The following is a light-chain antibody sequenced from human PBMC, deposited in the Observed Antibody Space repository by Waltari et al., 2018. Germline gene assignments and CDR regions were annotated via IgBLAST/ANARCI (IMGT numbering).Light chain of an antibody. V-gene: IGKV3-15*01. Sequence: EIVMTQSPATLSVSPGERATLSCRASQSVSSQLAWYQQKPGQAPRLLIYCASTRATGIPARCSGSGSGPEFTLTISSLQYEDFAVYYCQQYNNWPPWWTFGQGTKVEIK. CDR2: CAS. J-gene: IGKJ1*01. CDR1: QSVSSQ. CDR3: QQYNNWPPWWT.